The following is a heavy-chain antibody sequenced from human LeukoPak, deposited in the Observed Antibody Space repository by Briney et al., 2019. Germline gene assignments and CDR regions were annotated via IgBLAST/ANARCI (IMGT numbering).Heavy chain of an antibody. Sequence: PGGSLRLTCAASLYTFRRYLMHWVRQAPGKGLVWVSRINSDGCSTTYADSVKGRFTISRDNSKNTLYVQMNSLRAEDTAVYYCANEVIASCGYFEYWGQGTLVAVSS. CDR3: ANEVIASCGYFEY. D-gene: IGHD2-21*01. V-gene: IGHV3-74*01. CDR2: INSDGCST. CDR1: LYTFRRYL. J-gene: IGHJ4*02.